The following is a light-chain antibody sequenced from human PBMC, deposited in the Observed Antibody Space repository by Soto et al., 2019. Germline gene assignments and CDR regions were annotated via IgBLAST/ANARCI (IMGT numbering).Light chain of an antibody. CDR3: LQDYGDSWT. CDR1: QSIDKY. V-gene: IGKV1-39*01. Sequence: DIQMTQSPSSLSASVGDRVTITCRASQSIDKYLNWYQQKPGKGPNLLIYAASNLRTGVPSRFSGSRSGTEFTLTISSLQPEDFASYYCLQDYGDSWTFGQGTKVDIK. CDR2: AAS. J-gene: IGKJ1*01.